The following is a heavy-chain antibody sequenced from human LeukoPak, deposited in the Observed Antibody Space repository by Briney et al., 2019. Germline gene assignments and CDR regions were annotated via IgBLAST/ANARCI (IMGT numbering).Heavy chain of an antibody. D-gene: IGHD3-3*01. CDR3: ARDRNTIFEMVIYWFDP. Sequence: ASVKVSCKASGYIFTNYYMHWVRQAPGQGLEWMGIINPSGGNTNYAQKFQGRVTMTRDTSTSTVHMELSSLRSEDTAVYYCARDRNTIFEMVIYWFDPWGQGTLVTVSS. CDR1: GYIFTNYY. V-gene: IGHV1-46*01. J-gene: IGHJ5*02. CDR2: INPSGGNT.